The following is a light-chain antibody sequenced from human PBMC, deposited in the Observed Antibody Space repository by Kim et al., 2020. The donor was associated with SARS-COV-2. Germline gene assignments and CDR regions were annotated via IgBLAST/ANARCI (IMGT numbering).Light chain of an antibody. J-gene: IGLJ3*02. CDR2: EDN. CDR3: KSYDSSNLVWV. Sequence: NFMLTQPHSVSESPGKTVTISCTRSSGSIASNYVQWYQQRPGSAPTTVIYEDNQRPSGVPDRFSGSIDSSSNSASLTISGLKTEDEADYYCKSYDSSNLVWVFGGGTQLTVL. V-gene: IGLV6-57*04. CDR1: SGSIASNY.